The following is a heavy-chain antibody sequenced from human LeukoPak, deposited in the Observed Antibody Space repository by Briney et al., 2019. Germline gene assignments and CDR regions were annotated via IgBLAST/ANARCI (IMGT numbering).Heavy chain of an antibody. CDR3: ARAGYCTNGVGYSSGWCEHY. CDR1: GGSIRRSSYY. J-gene: IGHJ4*02. D-gene: IGHD2-8*01. CDR2: IYYSGST. V-gene: IGHV4-39*01. Sequence: KPSETLSLTCTVSGGSIRRSSYYWGWIRQPPGKGLEWIGSIYYSGSTYYNPSLKSRVTISVDTSKNQFSLKLSSVTAADTAVYYCARAGYCTNGVGYSSGWCEHYWGQGTLVTVSS.